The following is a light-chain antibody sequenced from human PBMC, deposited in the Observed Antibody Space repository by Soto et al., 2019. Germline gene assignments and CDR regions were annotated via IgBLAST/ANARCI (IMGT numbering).Light chain of an antibody. J-gene: IGLJ2*01. Sequence: NFMLTQPHSVSESPGKTVTISCTGSGGTVASNYVQWYQQRPGSAPTAVIYADNERPSGVPDRFSGSIDRSPNSASLTISGLKPEDEADYYCQSYDTKSVIFGGGTKLTVL. V-gene: IGLV6-57*02. CDR3: QSYDTKSVI. CDR1: GGTVASNY. CDR2: ADN.